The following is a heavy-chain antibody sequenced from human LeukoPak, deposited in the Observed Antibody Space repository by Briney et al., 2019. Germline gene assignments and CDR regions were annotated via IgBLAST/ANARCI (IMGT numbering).Heavy chain of an antibody. CDR3: AREVPAAIDAGDAFDI. CDR2: IIPIFGTA. J-gene: IGHJ3*02. Sequence: SVKVSCKASGGTFSSYAISWVRQAPGQGLEWMGGIIPIFGTANYAQKFQGRVTITTDESTSTAYMELSSLRSEDTAVYYCAREVPAAIDAGDAFDIWGQGTMVTVPS. V-gene: IGHV1-69*05. CDR1: GGTFSSYA. D-gene: IGHD2-2*02.